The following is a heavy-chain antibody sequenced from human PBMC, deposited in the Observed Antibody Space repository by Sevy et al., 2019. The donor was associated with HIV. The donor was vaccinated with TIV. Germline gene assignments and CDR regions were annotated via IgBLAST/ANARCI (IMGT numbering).Heavy chain of an antibody. V-gene: IGHV3-30*04. J-gene: IGHJ4*02. D-gene: IGHD3-22*01. CDR1: GFTFVSYA. Sequence: GGSLRLSCAASGFTFVSYAMHWVRQAPGKGLEWVAMISSDGRNINYADSVKGRFTISRDTSKNTLLLQMNSLRAEDTAVYYCAKDSYRDYYDSGGYETEWGQGTLVTVSS. CDR2: ISSDGRNI. CDR3: AKDSYRDYYDSGGYETE.